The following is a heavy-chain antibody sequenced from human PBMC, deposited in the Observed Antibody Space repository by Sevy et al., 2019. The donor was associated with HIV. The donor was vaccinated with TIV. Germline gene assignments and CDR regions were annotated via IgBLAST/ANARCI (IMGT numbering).Heavy chain of an antibody. J-gene: IGHJ4*02. CDR1: GFTFRDYA. CDR2: IRPAPYGGAT. CDR3: GRWGSDYIRHY. Sequence: GGSLRLSCSTSGFTFRDYAISWVRQAPGKGLEWVGLIRPAPYGGATGYGASVKGRFSLSRDDAKSIAYLQMNSLYTEATAVYYCGRWGSDYIRHYWGQGTLVTVSS. V-gene: IGHV3-49*04. D-gene: IGHD4-17*01.